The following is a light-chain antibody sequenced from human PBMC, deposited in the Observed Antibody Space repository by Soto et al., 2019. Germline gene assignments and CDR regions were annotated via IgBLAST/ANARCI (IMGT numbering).Light chain of an antibody. CDR1: QGIRSY. CDR3: QQLNDYPLT. J-gene: IGKJ4*01. Sequence: DIQMTQSPSSLSASVGDRVTITCRASQGIRSYLAWYQQKPGRAPNLLIYVASTLQSGVPSRFSGSGSGTDFTLTISSLQPEDFATYYCQQLNDYPLTFGGGTKVDIK. V-gene: IGKV1-9*01. CDR2: VAS.